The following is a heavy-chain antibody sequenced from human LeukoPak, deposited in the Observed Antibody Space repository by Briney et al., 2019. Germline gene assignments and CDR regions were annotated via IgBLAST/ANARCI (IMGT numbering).Heavy chain of an antibody. V-gene: IGHV3-49*04. Sequence: GGSLRLSCTASGFTFGDYAMSWVRQAPGKGVEWVGFIRSKAYGGTTEYAASVKGRFTISRDDSKSFAYLQMNSLKTEDTAVYYCTRDPRGSYGPDAFDIWGQGTMVTVSP. J-gene: IGHJ3*02. CDR3: TRDPRGSYGPDAFDI. D-gene: IGHD1-26*01. CDR2: IRSKAYGGTT. CDR1: GFTFGDYA.